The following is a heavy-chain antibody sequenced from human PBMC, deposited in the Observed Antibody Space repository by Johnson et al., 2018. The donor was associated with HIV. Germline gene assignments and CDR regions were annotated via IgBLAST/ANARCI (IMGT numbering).Heavy chain of an antibody. J-gene: IGHJ3*02. D-gene: IGHD6-13*01. Sequence: QVQLVESGGGVVQPGTSLRLSCAASGFTFSSYGIHWVRQAPGKGLEWVAFIWHDGRDVYYADSVKGRFTVSRDNAKNTLYLQMNRLRAEDTAVYYCALSGGAAAYDAFDIWGQGTMVTGSS. CDR1: GFTFSSYG. CDR2: IWHDGRDV. V-gene: IGHV3-33*03. CDR3: ALSGGAAAYDAFDI.